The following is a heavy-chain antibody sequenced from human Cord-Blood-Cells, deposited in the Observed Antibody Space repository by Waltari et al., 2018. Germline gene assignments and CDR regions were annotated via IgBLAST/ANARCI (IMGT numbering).Heavy chain of an antibody. CDR2: ISSSSSYI. CDR1: GFTSRSYR. J-gene: IGHJ2*01. Sequence: EVQLVESGGGLVKPGVSLRLSCAASGFTSRSYRMIWVRQAPGKGVEVVSSISSSSSYIYYADSVKGRFTISRDNDKNSLYLQMSSLRAEDTAVYYCASSTGDWYFDLWGRGTLVTVSS. CDR3: ASSTGDWYFDL. D-gene: IGHD7-27*01. V-gene: IGHV3-21*01.